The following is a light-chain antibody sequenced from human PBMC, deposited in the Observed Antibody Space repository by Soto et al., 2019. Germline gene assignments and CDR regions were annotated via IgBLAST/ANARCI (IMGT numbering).Light chain of an antibody. Sequence: EIVLTQSPATLSVSPGERATLSCRASQGVSSNLAWYQQKPGQTPRLLVYGASNRATGIPDRFSGSGSGTDFTLTISRLEPEDFAVYYCQQHGSSPITFGQGTRLEIK. CDR2: GAS. J-gene: IGKJ5*01. CDR1: QGVSSN. V-gene: IGKV3-20*01. CDR3: QQHGSSPIT.